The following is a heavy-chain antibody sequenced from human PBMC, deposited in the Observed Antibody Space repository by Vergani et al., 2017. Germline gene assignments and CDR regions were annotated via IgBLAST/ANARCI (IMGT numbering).Heavy chain of an antibody. CDR2: IDPSDSYT. CDR1: GYSFTRYW. V-gene: IGHV5-10-1*01. J-gene: IGHJ6*02. Sequence: EVQLVQSGVEVKKPGESLRISCTGSGYSFTRYWISWVRQMPGKGLEWMGRIDPSDSYTNYSPSFQGHVTISADKSISTAYLQWSSLKASDTAMYYCARQVAVAGKWWGPYYYYGMDVWGQGTTVTVSS. D-gene: IGHD6-19*01. CDR3: ARQVAVAGKWWGPYYYYGMDV.